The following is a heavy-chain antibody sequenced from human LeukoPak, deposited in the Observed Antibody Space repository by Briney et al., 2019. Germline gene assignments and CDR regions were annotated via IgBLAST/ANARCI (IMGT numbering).Heavy chain of an antibody. J-gene: IGHJ5*02. D-gene: IGHD3-22*01. V-gene: IGHV3-74*01. Sequence: GGSLRLSCAASGFTFSSYGMHWVRQAPGKGLVWVSRINTDGSSTSYADSVKGRFTISRDNAKNTLYLQMNSLRAEDTAVYYCAGVDPPYYYDSSGYYLPWGQGTLVTVSS. CDR2: INTDGSST. CDR3: AGVDPPYYYDSSGYYLP. CDR1: GFTFSSYG.